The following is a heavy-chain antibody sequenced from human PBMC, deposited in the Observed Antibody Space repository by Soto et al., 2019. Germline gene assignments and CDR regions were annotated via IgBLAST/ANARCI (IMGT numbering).Heavy chain of an antibody. Sequence: PSETLSLTCTVSGGSISSGDYYWSWIRQPPGNGLEWIGYIYYSGSTYYNPSLKSRVTISVDTSKNQFSLKLSSVTAADTAVYYCARVFGFGGMDVWGQGTTVTVSS. CDR3: ARVFGFGGMDV. V-gene: IGHV4-30-4*01. D-gene: IGHD3-10*01. CDR1: GGSISSGDYY. J-gene: IGHJ6*02. CDR2: IYYSGST.